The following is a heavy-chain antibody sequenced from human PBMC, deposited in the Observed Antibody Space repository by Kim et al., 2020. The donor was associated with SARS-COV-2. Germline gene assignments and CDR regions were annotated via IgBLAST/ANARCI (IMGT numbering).Heavy chain of an antibody. Sequence: VSVKVSCKASGYTFTSYAMHWVRQAPGQRLEWMGWINAGNGNTKYSQKFQGRVTITMDTSASTAYMELSSLTSEDTAVYYCARAIAAAGTFGENWFDPWGQGTLVTVSS. D-gene: IGHD6-13*01. CDR2: INAGNGNT. V-gene: IGHV1-3*01. CDR1: GYTFTSYA. J-gene: IGHJ5*02. CDR3: ARAIAAAGTFGENWFDP.